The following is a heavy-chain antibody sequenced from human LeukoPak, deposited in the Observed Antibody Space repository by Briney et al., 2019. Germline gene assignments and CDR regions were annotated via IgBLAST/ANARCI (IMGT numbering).Heavy chain of an antibody. V-gene: IGHV1-2*02. CDR2: ISPNNGGT. CDR3: ARALLRGSYSDFDY. Sequence: ASVKVSCKASGYTFTGYYMHWVRQAPGQGLEWMGWISPNNGGTNYAQQFQGRVTMTRDTSTTTAYMELSSLRSDDTAVYFCARALLRGSYSDFDYWGQGTLVTVSS. J-gene: IGHJ4*02. D-gene: IGHD3-16*01. CDR1: GYTFTGYY.